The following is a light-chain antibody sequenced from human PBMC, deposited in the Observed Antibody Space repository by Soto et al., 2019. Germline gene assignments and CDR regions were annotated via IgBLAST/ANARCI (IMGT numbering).Light chain of an antibody. V-gene: IGKV1-27*01. CDR3: QKYNSAPLT. Sequence: DIQMTQSPSSVSASVGDRVTITCRASQSIGRYLAWYQQKPGKVPKLLIYAASTLQSGVPSRFSGSGSGTDFTLTISSLQPEDVATYYCQKYNSAPLTFGGGTKVDIK. J-gene: IGKJ4*01. CDR2: AAS. CDR1: QSIGRY.